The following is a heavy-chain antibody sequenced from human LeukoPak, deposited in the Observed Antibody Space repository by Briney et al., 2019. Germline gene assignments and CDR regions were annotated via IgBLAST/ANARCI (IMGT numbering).Heavy chain of an antibody. Sequence: SETLSLTCTVSGGSISSSSYYWGWIRQPPGKGLEWIGSIYYSGSTYYNPSLKSRVTISVDTSKNQFSLKLSSVTAADTAVYYCARRGVLMVYAMGYFDYWGQGTLVTVSS. J-gene: IGHJ4*02. CDR2: IYYSGST. D-gene: IGHD2-8*01. CDR3: ARRGVLMVYAMGYFDY. CDR1: GGSISSSSYY. V-gene: IGHV4-39*01.